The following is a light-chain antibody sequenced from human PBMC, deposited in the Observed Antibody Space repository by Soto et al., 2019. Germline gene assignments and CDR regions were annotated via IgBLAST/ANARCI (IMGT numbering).Light chain of an antibody. V-gene: IGLV2-14*01. CDR3: SSYTSSSTLV. Sequence: QSVLTQPASLSGSPGQSITISCTGNSSDVGGYNYVSWYQQHPGKAPKLMIYDVSNRPSGVSNRFSGSKSGNTASLTSSGLQAEDEADYYCSSYTSSSTLVFGTGTKVTVL. CDR2: DVS. CDR1: SSDVGGYNY. J-gene: IGLJ1*01.